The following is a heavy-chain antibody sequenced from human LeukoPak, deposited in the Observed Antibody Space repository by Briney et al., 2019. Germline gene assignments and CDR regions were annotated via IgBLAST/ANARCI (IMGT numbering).Heavy chain of an antibody. CDR2: INHSGST. Sequence: SETLSLTCAVYGGSFSGYYWSWIRQPPGKGLEWIGEINHSGSTNYNPSLKSRVTISVDTSKNQFSLKLSSVTAADTAVYYCARGFGYSYGSRYYYYGMDVWGKGTTVTVSS. J-gene: IGHJ6*04. D-gene: IGHD5-18*01. CDR1: GGSFSGYY. V-gene: IGHV4-34*01. CDR3: ARGFGYSYGSRYYYYGMDV.